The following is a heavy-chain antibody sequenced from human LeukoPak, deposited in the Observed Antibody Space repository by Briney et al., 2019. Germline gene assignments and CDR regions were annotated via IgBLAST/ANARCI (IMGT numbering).Heavy chain of an antibody. CDR2: IYYSGST. D-gene: IGHD3-22*01. CDR1: GGSISSGDYY. J-gene: IGHJ4*02. CDR3: ARAQIYYYDSSGYRGPIDY. V-gene: IGHV4-30-4*01. Sequence: SQTLSLTCTVSGGSISSGDYYWSRIRQPPGKGLGWIGYIYYSGSTYYNPSLKSRVTISVDTSKNQFSLKLSSVTAADTAVYYCARAQIYYYDSSGYRGPIDYWGQGTLVTVSS.